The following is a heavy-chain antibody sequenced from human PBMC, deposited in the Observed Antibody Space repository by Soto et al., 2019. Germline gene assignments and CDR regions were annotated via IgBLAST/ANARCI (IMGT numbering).Heavy chain of an antibody. J-gene: IGHJ2*01. D-gene: IGHD1-26*01. CDR2: ISPSGTY. CDR1: GFTLSTYT. Sequence: LSLSCAASGFTLSTYTMHWVRQAPGKGLQWVSSISPSGTYIDSLQGRFTISRDNARNSLYLQLNDLSAEDTALYYCARDREGATSHWFFDLWGRGTLVTVSS. CDR3: ARDREGATSHWFFDL. V-gene: IGHV3-21*01.